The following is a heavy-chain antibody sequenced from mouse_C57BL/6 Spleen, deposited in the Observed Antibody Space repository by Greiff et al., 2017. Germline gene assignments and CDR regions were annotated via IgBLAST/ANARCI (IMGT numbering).Heavy chain of an antibody. Sequence: EVQLVESGGGLVKPGGSLKLSCAASGFTFSDYGMHWVRQAPEKGLEWVAYISSGSSTIYYADTVKGRFTISRDNAKNTLFLQMTSLRSEDTAMYYCARKITTGFDVWGTGTTVTVSS. D-gene: IGHD1-1*01. J-gene: IGHJ1*03. CDR3: ARKITTGFDV. V-gene: IGHV5-17*01. CDR1: GFTFSDYG. CDR2: ISSGSSTI.